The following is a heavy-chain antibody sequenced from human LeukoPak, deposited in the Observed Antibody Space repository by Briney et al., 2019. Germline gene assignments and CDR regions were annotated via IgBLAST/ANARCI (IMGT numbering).Heavy chain of an antibody. D-gene: IGHD6-13*01. CDR1: GFSFSGYA. CDR2: VSGSGATT. Sequence: GGSLRLSCAASGFSFSGYAMSWVRQAPGKGLEWVSGVSGSGATTYYVDSVRGRFTISRDNSRNTLYLQVNSLRAEDTALYYCVKARKGYSSSWFDYWGQGTLVTVSS. J-gene: IGHJ4*02. V-gene: IGHV3-23*01. CDR3: VKARKGYSSSWFDY.